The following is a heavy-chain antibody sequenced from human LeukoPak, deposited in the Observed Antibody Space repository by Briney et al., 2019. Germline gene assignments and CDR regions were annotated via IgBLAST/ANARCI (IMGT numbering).Heavy chain of an antibody. CDR1: GFTFSSYA. D-gene: IGHD3-22*01. Sequence: GGSLRLSCAASGFTFSSYAVSWVRQAPGKGLEWVSAISGSGGSTYCADSVKGRFTISRDNSKNTLYLQMNSLRAEDTAVYYCAKGSYYYDSSGYYSYYFDYWGQGTLVTVSS. CDR2: ISGSGGST. V-gene: IGHV3-23*01. CDR3: AKGSYYYDSSGYYSYYFDY. J-gene: IGHJ4*02.